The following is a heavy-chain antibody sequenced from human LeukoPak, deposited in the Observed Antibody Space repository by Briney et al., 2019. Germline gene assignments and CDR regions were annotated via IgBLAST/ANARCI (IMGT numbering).Heavy chain of an antibody. V-gene: IGHV3-21*01. D-gene: IGHD3-22*01. Sequence: GGSLRLSCAASGFTFDDYGMSWVRHAPGKGLEWVSSISSSSSYIYYADSVKGRFTISRDNAKNSLYLQMNSLGAEDTAVYYCARDYYDSSGYYSLDYWGQGTLVTVSS. J-gene: IGHJ4*02. CDR3: ARDYYDSSGYYSLDY. CDR1: GFTFDDYG. CDR2: ISSSSSYI.